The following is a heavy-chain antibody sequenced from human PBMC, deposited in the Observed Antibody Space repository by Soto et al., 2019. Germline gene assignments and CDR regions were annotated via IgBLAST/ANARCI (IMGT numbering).Heavy chain of an antibody. CDR1: GVSISSAGYY. V-gene: IGHV4-31*01. J-gene: IGHJ4*02. D-gene: IGHD3-10*01. CDR2: TFYSAST. CDR3: ASPSMLRGVIAFDQ. Sequence: QVRLQESGPGLVRPSETLSLTCTASGVSISSAGYYWSWIRHHPGKGLEWIGTTFYSASTYYNPSLKSATSISVDTSKNQFSLKLSSVTAADTAVYYCASPSMLRGVIAFDQWGPGIQVTVSS.